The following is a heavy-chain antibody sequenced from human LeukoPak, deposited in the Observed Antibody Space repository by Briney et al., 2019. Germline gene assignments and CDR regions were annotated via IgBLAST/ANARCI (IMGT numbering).Heavy chain of an antibody. CDR2: INHSGST. CDR3: ARGLPDNWLDP. CDR1: GRSFSDYY. V-gene: IGHV4-34*01. J-gene: IGHJ5*02. Sequence: SETLSLTCAVYGRSFSDYYWTWIRQPPGEGLEWIGEINHSGSTNYDTSRKSRVTVSVDTSKNQFSLKLSSVAAADTAVYYCARGLPDNWLDPWGQGTLVTVSS.